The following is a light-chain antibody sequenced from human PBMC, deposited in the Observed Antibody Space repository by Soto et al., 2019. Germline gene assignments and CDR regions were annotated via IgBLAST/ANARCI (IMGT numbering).Light chain of an antibody. CDR2: DAS. J-gene: IGKJ1*01. Sequence: GDRVTITCRASQSISSWLAWYQQKPGKAPKLLIYDASSLESGVPSRFSGSGSGTEFTLTISSLQPDDFATYYCQQYNSLTTFGQGTNVEIK. CDR1: QSISSW. CDR3: QQYNSLTT. V-gene: IGKV1-5*01.